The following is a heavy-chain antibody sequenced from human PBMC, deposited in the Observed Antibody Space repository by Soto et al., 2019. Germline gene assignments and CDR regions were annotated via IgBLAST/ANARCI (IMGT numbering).Heavy chain of an antibody. D-gene: IGHD3-3*01. CDR2: IWYDGSNK. CDR1: GFTFSSYG. V-gene: IGHV3-33*01. J-gene: IGHJ4*02. CDR3: ARALKGPDRSTRKELRFPPGDY. Sequence: GGSLRLSCAASGFTFSSYGMHWVRQAPGKGLEWVAVIWYDGSNKYYADSVKGRFTISRDNSKNTLYLQMNSLRAEDTAVYYCARALKGPDRSTRKELRFPPGDYWGQGTLVTVSS.